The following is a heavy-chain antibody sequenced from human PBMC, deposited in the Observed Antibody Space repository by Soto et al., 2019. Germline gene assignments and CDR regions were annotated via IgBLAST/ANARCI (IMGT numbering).Heavy chain of an antibody. CDR3: ARDPVSRLRYFDWFRGYDAFDI. D-gene: IGHD3-9*01. V-gene: IGHV3-7*01. Sequence: GGSLRLSCAASGFTFSSYWMSWVRQAPGKGLEWVANIKQDGSEKYYVDSVKGRFTISRDNAKNSLYLQMNSLRAEDTAVYYCARDPVSRLRYFDWFRGYDAFDIWGQGTMVTVSS. CDR2: IKQDGSEK. J-gene: IGHJ3*02. CDR1: GFTFSSYW.